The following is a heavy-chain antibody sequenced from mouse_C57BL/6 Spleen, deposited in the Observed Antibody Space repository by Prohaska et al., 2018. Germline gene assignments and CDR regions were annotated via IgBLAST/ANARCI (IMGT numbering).Heavy chain of an antibody. D-gene: IGHD1-1*02. CDR1: GFTFSDYW. J-gene: IGHJ4*01. CDR2: IRLKSDNYVT. CDR3: TIWSPMDY. V-gene: IGHV6-3*01. Sequence: EVKLEESGGGWVQPGGSMRLSCVDSGFTFSDYWMSWVRQSPEKGLEWVAQIRLKSDNYVTHSAESVKGRFTISRDDSKSSVYLQMNNLRAEDTGIYYCTIWSPMDYWGQGTSVTVSS.